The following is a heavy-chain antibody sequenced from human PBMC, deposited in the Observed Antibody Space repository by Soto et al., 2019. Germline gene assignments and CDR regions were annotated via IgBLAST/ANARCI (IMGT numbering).Heavy chain of an antibody. Sequence: ASVKVSCKASGYTFTSYGISWVRQAPGQGLEWMGWISAYNGNTNYAQKLQGRVTMTTDTSTSTAYMELRSLRSDDTAVYYCARAPYPCSSTSCTNWFDPWGQGTLVTVSS. D-gene: IGHD2-2*01. J-gene: IGHJ5*02. CDR1: GYTFTSYG. V-gene: IGHV1-18*01. CDR3: ARAPYPCSSTSCTNWFDP. CDR2: ISAYNGNT.